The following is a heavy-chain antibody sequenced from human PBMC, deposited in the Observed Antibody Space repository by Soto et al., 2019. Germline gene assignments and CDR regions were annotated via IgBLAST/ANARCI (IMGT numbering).Heavy chain of an antibody. Sequence: GGSLRLSCAASGFSFSTYWMSWVRQAPGKGLEWVANIKQDGSEIYYGDSVKGRFTISRDNAKNSLYLQMNILKVEDTAIYYCARTPRFFDWIFSFDSWGQGTLVTIS. D-gene: IGHD3-9*01. CDR3: ARTPRFFDWIFSFDS. CDR2: IKQDGSEI. V-gene: IGHV3-7*01. CDR1: GFSFSTYW. J-gene: IGHJ4*02.